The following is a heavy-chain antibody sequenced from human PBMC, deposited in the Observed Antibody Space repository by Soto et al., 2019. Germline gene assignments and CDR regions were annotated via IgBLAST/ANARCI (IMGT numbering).Heavy chain of an antibody. Sequence: SGPTLVNPTETLTLTCTVSGFSLTTGKMGVSWIRQPPGKALEWLADIFSDNERSYSTSLQGRLTISKDTSGSQVVLSMTNVDPVDTATYYCARMKVDSYQFYYAMDVWGQGTTVTVSS. D-gene: IGHD3-9*01. J-gene: IGHJ6*02. CDR1: GFSLTTGKMG. CDR2: IFSDNER. V-gene: IGHV2-26*01. CDR3: ARMKVDSYQFYYAMDV.